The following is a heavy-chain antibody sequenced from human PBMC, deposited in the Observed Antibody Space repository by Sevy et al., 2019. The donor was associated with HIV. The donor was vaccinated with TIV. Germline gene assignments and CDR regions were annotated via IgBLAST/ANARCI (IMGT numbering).Heavy chain of an antibody. Sequence: GGSLRLSCAASGFTFSSYAMSWVRQAPGKGLEWVSAISGSGGSTYYADSVKGWFTISRDNSKNTLYLQMNSLRAEDTAVYYCAKISDCSGGSCDTRGDFDYWGQGTLVTVSS. CDR1: GFTFSSYA. CDR3: AKISDCSGGSCDTRGDFDY. CDR2: ISGSGGST. D-gene: IGHD2-15*01. J-gene: IGHJ4*02. V-gene: IGHV3-23*01.